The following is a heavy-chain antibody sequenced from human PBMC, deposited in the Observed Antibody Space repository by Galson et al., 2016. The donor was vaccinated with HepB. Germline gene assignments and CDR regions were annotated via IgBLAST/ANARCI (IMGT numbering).Heavy chain of an antibody. Sequence: SLRLSCAVSGFSVSDNYMSWVRQAPGQGLEWVSLMYSDGRTHYADSAQGRFTISRDNSKNTVFLQMKRLRAEDSAVYFCYSRLGYCRGETCFGRYWGQGTLVTVSA. CDR2: MYSDGRT. CDR1: GFSVSDNY. D-gene: IGHD2-15*01. V-gene: IGHV3-53*01. J-gene: IGHJ4*02. CDR3: YSRLGYCRGETCFGRY.